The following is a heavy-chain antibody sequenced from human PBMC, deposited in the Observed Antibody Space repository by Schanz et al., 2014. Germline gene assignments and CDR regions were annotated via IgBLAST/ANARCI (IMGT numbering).Heavy chain of an antibody. CDR2: ISGSGGST. D-gene: IGHD3-10*01. J-gene: IGHJ3*02. CDR1: GFAFSSYG. V-gene: IGHV3-23*01. Sequence: EVQLLESGGGLVQPGGSLRLSCLASGFAFSSYGMNWLRQTPGKGLEWVSAISGSGGSTYYADSVKGRFTISRDNSKNTLYLQMNSLRAEDTAVYYCAKGRFGELSAFDIWGQGTMVNVSS. CDR3: AKGRFGELSAFDI.